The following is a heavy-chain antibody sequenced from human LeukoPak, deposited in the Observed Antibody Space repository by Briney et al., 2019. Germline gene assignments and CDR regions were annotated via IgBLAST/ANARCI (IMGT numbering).Heavy chain of an antibody. Sequence: PGGSLRLSCAASGFTFSTYSMNWVRQAPGKGLEWVSYISSSGSTIYYAGSVEGRFTISRDNAENSLYLQMNTLRAEDTAVYYCARGATVWARMDVWGKGTTVTVSS. J-gene: IGHJ6*03. CDR3: ARGATVWARMDV. CDR2: ISSSGSTI. CDR1: GFTFSTYS. V-gene: IGHV3-48*04. D-gene: IGHD4-17*01.